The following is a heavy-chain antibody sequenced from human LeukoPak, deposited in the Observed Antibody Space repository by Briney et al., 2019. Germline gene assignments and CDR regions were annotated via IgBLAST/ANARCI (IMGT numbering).Heavy chain of an antibody. CDR2: IVSGGTI. J-gene: IGHJ6*02. Sequence: GRSLRLSCATSGLTFSSYEINWVRQAPGKWLEWLSYIVSGGTIIHADSVKGRLTVTRDNAKNSLYLQMNSLRDEDTAVYYCARDQYYYGSGSYYNQRRPSAYYYYGMDVWGQGTTVTVSS. D-gene: IGHD3-10*01. CDR1: GLTFSSYE. V-gene: IGHV3-48*03. CDR3: ARDQYYYGSGSYYNQRRPSAYYYYGMDV.